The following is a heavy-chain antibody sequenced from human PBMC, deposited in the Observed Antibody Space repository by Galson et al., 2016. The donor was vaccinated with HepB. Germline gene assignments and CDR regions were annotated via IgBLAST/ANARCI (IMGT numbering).Heavy chain of an antibody. CDR3: ARSRHRGCAGGLCYSVPDL. CDR1: GDAFSSHA. CDR2: IIPIFGPA. Sequence: SVKVSCKASGDAFSSHAISWVRQAPGQGLEWMGGIIPIFGPARYAQKFQGRVTITADESTSTVFMELSSLTSEDTAVYFCARSRHRGCAGGLCYSVPDLWGQGTLVTVSS. J-gene: IGHJ5*02. V-gene: IGHV1-69*13. D-gene: IGHD2-8*02.